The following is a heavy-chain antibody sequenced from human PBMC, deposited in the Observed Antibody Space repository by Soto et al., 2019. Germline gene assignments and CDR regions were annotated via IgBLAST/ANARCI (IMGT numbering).Heavy chain of an antibody. CDR2: ISWNSGNI. D-gene: IGHD2-2*01. CDR3: GKNATITTTYFAL. V-gene: IGHV3-9*01. CDR1: GFTLDDYA. Sequence: GGSLRLSCAASGFTLDDYAMHWVRQAPGKGLEWVTSISWNSGNIDYADTVKGRFTVSRDNAKNSLYLHMSSLSSEETALFYCGKNATITTTYFALWGQETLVTVSS. J-gene: IGHJ4*02.